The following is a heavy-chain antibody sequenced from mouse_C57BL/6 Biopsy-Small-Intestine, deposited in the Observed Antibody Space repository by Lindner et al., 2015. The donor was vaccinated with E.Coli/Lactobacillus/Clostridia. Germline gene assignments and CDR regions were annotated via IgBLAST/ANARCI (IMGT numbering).Heavy chain of an antibody. CDR1: GYSFTSYD. Sequence: VQLQESGPVLVKPGASVKLSCKASGYSFTSYDINWVKQRPGKGLEWIGQIYPGDGDTNYNGKFKGKATLTVDKSSSTAHMELRSLTSEDSAVYYCARSELTGVDYWGQGTTLTVSS. D-gene: IGHD4-1*01. V-gene: IGHV1-85*01. CDR2: IYPGDGDT. J-gene: IGHJ2*01. CDR3: ARSELTGVDY.